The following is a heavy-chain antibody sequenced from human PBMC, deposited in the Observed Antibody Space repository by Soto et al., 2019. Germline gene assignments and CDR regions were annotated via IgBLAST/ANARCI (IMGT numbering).Heavy chain of an antibody. CDR2: IFYSAST. D-gene: IGHD2-15*01. J-gene: IGHJ1*01. CDR3: ARLEGQAATFQH. CDR1: GGSLSSSSFF. V-gene: IGHV4-39*01. Sequence: QLQLQESGPGLVKSSETLSLTCTVSGGSLSSSSFFWNWIRQPPGKGLEWIGSIFYSASTYYNPSLKGPVTTSFDTSKNHFSLKFSSVTASDTALDYCARLEGQAATFQHWGQGALVTDSS.